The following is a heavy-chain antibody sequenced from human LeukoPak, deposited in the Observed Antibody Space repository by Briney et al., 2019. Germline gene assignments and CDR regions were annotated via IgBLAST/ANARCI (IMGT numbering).Heavy chain of an antibody. CDR3: ARVKTSWLQEDYYFDY. CDR1: GYTFTSYG. V-gene: IGHV1-18*01. J-gene: IGHJ4*02. D-gene: IGHD5-24*01. Sequence: ASVKVSCKASGYTFTSYGISWVRQAPGQGLEWMGWISAYNGNTNYAQKLQGRVTMTTDTSTSTAYMELRSLRSADTAVYYCARVKTSWLQEDYYFDYWGQGTLVTVSS. CDR2: ISAYNGNT.